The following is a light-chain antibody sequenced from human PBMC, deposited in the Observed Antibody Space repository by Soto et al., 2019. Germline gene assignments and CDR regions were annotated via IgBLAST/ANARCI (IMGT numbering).Light chain of an antibody. CDR2: DAS. CDR1: QSVSSY. V-gene: IGKV3-11*01. J-gene: IGKJ4*01. Sequence: EIVLTQSPATLSLSPGERATLSCRASQSVSSYLAWYQQKPGQAPRLLIYDASNRATGIPARFSGSGSGTDFPLTIRSLEPEDFAVYYCQQRSNWPPKVTFGGGTKVESK. CDR3: QQRSNWPPKVT.